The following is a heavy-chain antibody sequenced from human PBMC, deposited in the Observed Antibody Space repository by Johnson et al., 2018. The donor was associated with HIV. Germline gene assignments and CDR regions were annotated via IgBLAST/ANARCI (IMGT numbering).Heavy chain of an antibody. CDR3: ARDNMDQGHIISAFHM. D-gene: IGHD3-10*01. CDR1: GFTFSNYA. CDR2: ISLDGSNK. Sequence: QVQLVESGGGVVQPGRSLRLSCAASGFTFSNYAMHWVRQAPGKGLEWVSVISLDGSNKYYADSVKGRFTISRDTSKNTLYLQMNSLRAQDTAVFYCARDNMDQGHIISAFHMWGQGTMVTVSS. V-gene: IGHV3-30*04. J-gene: IGHJ3*02.